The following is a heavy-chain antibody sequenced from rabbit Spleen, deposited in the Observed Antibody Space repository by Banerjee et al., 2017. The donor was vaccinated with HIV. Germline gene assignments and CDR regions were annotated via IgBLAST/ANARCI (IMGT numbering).Heavy chain of an antibody. V-gene: IGHV1S40*01. D-gene: IGHD8-1*01. CDR3: ARDSGSSFSSNGMDL. Sequence: QSLEESGGGLVKPGASLTLTCKASGFSFNSGYDMCWVRQAPGKGLEWIACAYGGSSGNTYYASWAKGRFTISKTSSTTVTLQMTSLTAADTATYFCARDSGSSFSSNGMDLWGPGTLVTVS. CDR1: GFSFNSGYD. J-gene: IGHJ6*01. CDR2: AYGGSSGNT.